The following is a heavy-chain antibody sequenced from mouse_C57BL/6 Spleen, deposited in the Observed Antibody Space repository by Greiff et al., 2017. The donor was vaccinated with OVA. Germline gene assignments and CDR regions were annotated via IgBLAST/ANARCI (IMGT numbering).Heavy chain of an antibody. D-gene: IGHD2-4*01. Sequence: VQLQQPGAELVKPGASVKLSCKASGYTFTSYWMHWVKQRPGQGLEWIGMIHPNSGSTNYNEKFKSNATLTVDKSSSTAYMQLSSLTSEDSAVYYCARSPYYDYAYFDYWGQGTTLTVSS. CDR3: ARSPYYDYAYFDY. CDR1: GYTFTSYW. CDR2: IHPNSGST. J-gene: IGHJ2*01. V-gene: IGHV1-64*01.